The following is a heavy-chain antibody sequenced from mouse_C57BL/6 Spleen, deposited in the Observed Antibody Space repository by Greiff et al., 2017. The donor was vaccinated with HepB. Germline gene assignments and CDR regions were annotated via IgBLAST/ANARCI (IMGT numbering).Heavy chain of an antibody. CDR1: GYTFTSYW. Sequence: QVQLQQPGAELVRPGSSVKLSCKASGYTFTSYWMHWVKQRPIQGLEWIGNIDPSDSETHYNQKFKDKATLTVDKSSSTAYMQLSSLTSEDSAVYYCARDGYYDGSSPYYYAMDYWGQGTSVTVSS. J-gene: IGHJ4*01. V-gene: IGHV1-52*01. CDR2: IDPSDSET. D-gene: IGHD1-1*01. CDR3: ARDGYYDGSSPYYYAMDY.